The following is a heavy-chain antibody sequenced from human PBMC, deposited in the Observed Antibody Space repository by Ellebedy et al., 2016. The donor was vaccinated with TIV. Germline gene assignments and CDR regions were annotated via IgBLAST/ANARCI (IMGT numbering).Heavy chain of an antibody. J-gene: IGHJ4*02. Sequence: ESLKISXAVYGGSFSGYYWSWIRQPPGKGLEWIGEINHSGSTNYNPSLKSRVTISVDTSKNQFSLKLSSVTAADTAVYYCARGRYSSGWYDYWGQGTLVTVSS. V-gene: IGHV4-34*01. CDR3: ARGRYSSGWYDY. CDR1: GGSFSGYY. CDR2: INHSGST. D-gene: IGHD6-19*01.